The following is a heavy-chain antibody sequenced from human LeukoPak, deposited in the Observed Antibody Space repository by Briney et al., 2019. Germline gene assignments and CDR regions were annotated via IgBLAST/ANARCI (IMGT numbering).Heavy chain of an antibody. V-gene: IGHV4-4*07. CDR3: ARDLPGIYDSSGYDNWFDP. CDR1: GGSISSYY. D-gene: IGHD3-22*01. CDR2: IYTSGST. Sequence: SETLSLTCTVSGGSISSYYWSWIRQPAGKGLEWIGRIYTSGSTNYNPSLKSRVTISVDTSKNQFPLKLSSVTAADTAVYYCARDLPGIYDSSGYDNWFDPWGQGTLVTVSS. J-gene: IGHJ5*02.